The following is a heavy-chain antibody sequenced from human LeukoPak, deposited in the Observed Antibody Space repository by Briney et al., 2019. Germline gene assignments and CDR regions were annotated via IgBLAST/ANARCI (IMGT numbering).Heavy chain of an antibody. CDR3: ARDRERAFDI. CDR2: IFHSGSTYSGST. Sequence: SETLSLTCSVSGVSISSYYWSWIRQPPGKGLEWIGYIFHSGSTYSGSTNYNPSLRSRVTISVDTSKSQLPLKLTSVTAADTAVYYCARDRERAFDIWGQGTMVTVSS. V-gene: IGHV4-59*01. CDR1: GVSISSYY. D-gene: IGHD6-25*01. J-gene: IGHJ3*02.